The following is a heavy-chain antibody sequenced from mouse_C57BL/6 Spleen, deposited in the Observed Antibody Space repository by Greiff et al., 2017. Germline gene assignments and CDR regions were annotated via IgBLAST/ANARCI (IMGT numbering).Heavy chain of an antibody. V-gene: IGHV1-82*01. D-gene: IGHD2-4*01. CDR3: ARGCYDYDVDYAMDY. J-gene: IGHJ4*01. CDR2: IDPGDGDT. CDR1: GYAFSSSW. Sequence: QVQLKESGPELVKPGASVKISCKASGYAFSSSWMNWVKQRPGQGLEWIGRIDPGDGDTNYNGKFKGKATLTADKSSSTAYMPLSSLTSEDSAVYFCARGCYDYDVDYAMDYWGQGTSVTVSS.